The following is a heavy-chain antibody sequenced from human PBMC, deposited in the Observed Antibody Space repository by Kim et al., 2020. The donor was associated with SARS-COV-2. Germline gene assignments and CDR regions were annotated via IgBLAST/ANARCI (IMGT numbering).Heavy chain of an antibody. D-gene: IGHD6-13*01. CDR3: ARQAAAGTVDY. V-gene: IGHV4-59*01. Sequence: SETLSLTCTVSGGSISSYYWSWIRQPPGKGLEWIGYIYYSGSTNYNPSLKSRVTISVDTSKNQFSLKLSSVTAADTAVYYCARQAAAGTVDYWGQGTLVTVSS. CDR2: IYYSGST. J-gene: IGHJ4*02. CDR1: GGSISSYY.